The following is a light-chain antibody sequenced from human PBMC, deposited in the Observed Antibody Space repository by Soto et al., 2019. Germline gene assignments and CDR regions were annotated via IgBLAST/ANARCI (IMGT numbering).Light chain of an antibody. CDR2: GAS. V-gene: IGKV3-15*01. CDR3: QQYYTYPLT. Sequence: VMTHSRSTVSLSTRERGTXSCRASQSVSSKLVWYQQKPGQANRFLIYGASTRPTGIPARFRASGSGTEFTLTISCLQSEDFATYYCQQYYTYPLTFGVGTKVDI. J-gene: IGKJ4*01. CDR1: QSVSSK.